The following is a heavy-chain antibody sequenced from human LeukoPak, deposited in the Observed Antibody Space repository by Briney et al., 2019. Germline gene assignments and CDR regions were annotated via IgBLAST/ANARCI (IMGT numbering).Heavy chain of an antibody. Sequence: PGGPLRLSCAPSGLTVSGHYGSWPRQAPGKALEWVSQIMRGAPTYDADSVKDRFNISRDNSKNTLYIQMNSLSAEDTAVYHCARNKGVYGSGSYDNWGPGTLVTVSS. D-gene: IGHD3-10*01. CDR3: ARNKGVYGSGSYDN. CDR2: IMRGAPT. J-gene: IGHJ4*02. V-gene: IGHV3-53*01. CDR1: GLTVSGHY.